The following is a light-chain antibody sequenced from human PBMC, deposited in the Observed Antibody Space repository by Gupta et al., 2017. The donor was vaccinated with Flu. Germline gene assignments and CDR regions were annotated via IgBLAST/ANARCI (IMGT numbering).Light chain of an antibody. CDR1: QGIGGF. Sequence: QLTQSPSFLSASIGDRVTITCRASQGIGGFLAWYQQKPGQAPKRGIDAASTLQSGVPSRFSGRGSGTEFTLTVSSVQTEDYAIYYGQQLKSWRCTCGTGTKVDVK. J-gene: IGKJ3*01. V-gene: IGKV1-9*01. CDR2: AAS. CDR3: QQLKSWRCT.